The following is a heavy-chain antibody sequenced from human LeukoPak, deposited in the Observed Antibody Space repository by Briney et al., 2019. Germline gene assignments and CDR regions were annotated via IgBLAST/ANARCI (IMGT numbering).Heavy chain of an antibody. V-gene: IGHV3-21*01. CDR1: GFTFSSYS. CDR3: ARDYGDYDYYYYYMDV. D-gene: IGHD4-17*01. Sequence: PGGSLRLPCAASGFTFSSYSMNWVRQAPGKGLEWVSSISSSSSYIYYADSVKGRFTISRDNAKNSLYLQMNSLRAEDTAVYYCARDYGDYDYYYYYMDVWGKGTTVTVSS. CDR2: ISSSSSYI. J-gene: IGHJ6*03.